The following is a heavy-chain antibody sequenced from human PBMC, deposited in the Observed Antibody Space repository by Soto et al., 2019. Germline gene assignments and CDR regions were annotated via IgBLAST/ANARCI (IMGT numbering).Heavy chain of an antibody. D-gene: IGHD2-15*01. CDR3: AKDGGVVVVAATHYYYGMDV. J-gene: IGHJ6*02. Sequence: GGSLRLSCAASGFTFDDYAMHWVRQAPGKGLEWVSLISGDGGSTYYADSVKGRFTISRDISKNSLYLQMNSLRTEDTALYYCAKDGGVVVVAATHYYYGMDVWGQGTTVTVSS. CDR2: ISGDGGST. CDR1: GFTFDDYA. V-gene: IGHV3-43*02.